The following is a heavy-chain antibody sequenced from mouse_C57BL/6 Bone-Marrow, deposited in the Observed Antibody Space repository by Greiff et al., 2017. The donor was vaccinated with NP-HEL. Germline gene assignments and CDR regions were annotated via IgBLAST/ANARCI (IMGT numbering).Heavy chain of an antibody. CDR1: GYTFTEYT. Sequence: QVQLKESGAELVKPGASVKLSCKASGYTFTEYTIHWVKQRSGQGLEWIGWFYPGSGSIKYNEKFKDKATLTADTSSSTVYMELSSLTSEDSAVYFCARHPNWDGYFDYWGQGTTLTVSS. J-gene: IGHJ2*01. CDR3: ARHPNWDGYFDY. CDR2: FYPGSGSI. D-gene: IGHD4-1*02. V-gene: IGHV1-62-2*01.